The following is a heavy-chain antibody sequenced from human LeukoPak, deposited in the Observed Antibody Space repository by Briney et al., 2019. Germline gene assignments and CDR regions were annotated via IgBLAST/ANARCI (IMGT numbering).Heavy chain of an antibody. V-gene: IGHV4-38-2*02. Sequence: SETLSLTCTVSGYSISSGYYWGWIRQPPGKGLEWIGSIYHSGSTYYNPSLKSRVTISVDTSKNQFSLKLSSVTAADTAVYYCARGRAAGTFDYWGQGTLVTVSS. CDR1: GYSISSGYY. CDR3: ARGRAAGTFDY. J-gene: IGHJ4*02. CDR2: IYHSGST. D-gene: IGHD1-1*01.